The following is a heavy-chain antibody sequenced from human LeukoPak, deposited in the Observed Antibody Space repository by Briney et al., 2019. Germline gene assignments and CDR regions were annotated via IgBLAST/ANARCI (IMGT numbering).Heavy chain of an antibody. V-gene: IGHV7-4-1*02. CDR1: GYTFSNYD. CDR2: INTKTGNP. D-gene: IGHD2-21*02. CDR3: ARDQRCCGGDCYDAFDI. Sequence: ASVKVSCKASGYTFSNYDMNWVRQAPGQGLEWMGWINTKTGNPTYAQDFTGRFVFSLDTSVSTTYLQISSLKADDTAVYYCARDQRCCGGDCYDAFDIWGQGTMVTVSS. J-gene: IGHJ3*02.